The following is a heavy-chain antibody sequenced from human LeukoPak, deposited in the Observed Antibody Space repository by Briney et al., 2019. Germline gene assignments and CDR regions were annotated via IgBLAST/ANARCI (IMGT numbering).Heavy chain of an antibody. CDR3: ARAKRPMVLDH. J-gene: IGHJ4*02. V-gene: IGHV3-7*03. D-gene: IGHD3-10*01. CDR2: IKPDGSEG. CDR1: GFTFSTYW. Sequence: GGSLRLSCAASGFTFSTYWMNWVHQAPGKGLEWVANIKPDGSEGYYVDSVKGRFTLSRDNAQNSLYLQMNSLRDDDTAVYYCARAKRPMVLDHWGQGTLVTVSS.